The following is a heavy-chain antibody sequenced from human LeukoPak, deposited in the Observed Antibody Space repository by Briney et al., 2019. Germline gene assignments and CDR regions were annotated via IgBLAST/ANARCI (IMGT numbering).Heavy chain of an antibody. CDR3: ARDSYQLLSHYYYAMDV. CDR2: INPSGGST. Sequence: ASVKVSCKASGYTFTSYYMHWVRQAPGQGLEWMGIINPSGGSTSYAQKFQGRVTMTRDTSTSTVYMELSSLRSEDTAVYYCARDSYQLLSHYYYAMDVWGKGTTVTVSS. V-gene: IGHV1-46*01. CDR1: GYTFTSYY. J-gene: IGHJ6*04. D-gene: IGHD2-2*01.